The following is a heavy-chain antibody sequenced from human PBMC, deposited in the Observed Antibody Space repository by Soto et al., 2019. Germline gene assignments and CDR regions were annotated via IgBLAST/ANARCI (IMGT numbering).Heavy chain of an antibody. CDR1: GYNFGSAW. CDR3: ARQHGCICDS. J-gene: IGHJ4*02. Sequence: GESLKISCKGVGYNFGSAWIGWVRQMPGKGLEWMGLIKPGTSDIRYSPPFRGQVTISADEAVTTAYLQWSGLKASDSAMYYCARQHGCICDSWGQGTLVTVSS. D-gene: IGHD3-3*02. V-gene: IGHV5-51*01. CDR2: IKPGTSDI.